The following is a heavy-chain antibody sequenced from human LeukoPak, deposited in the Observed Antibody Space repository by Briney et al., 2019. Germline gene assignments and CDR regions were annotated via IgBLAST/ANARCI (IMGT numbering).Heavy chain of an antibody. CDR1: GGSFSSEA. Sequence: SVKVSXKAFGGSFSSEAISWVRQAPGQGLEWMGGIIPIFGTANYAQKFQGRVTITTDESTSTAYMEVSSLRSEDTAVYYCGRKAGDCGGGSCYSIDYWGQGTLVTVSS. V-gene: IGHV1-69*05. CDR2: IIPIFGTA. CDR3: GRKAGDCGGGSCYSIDY. D-gene: IGHD2-15*01. J-gene: IGHJ4*02.